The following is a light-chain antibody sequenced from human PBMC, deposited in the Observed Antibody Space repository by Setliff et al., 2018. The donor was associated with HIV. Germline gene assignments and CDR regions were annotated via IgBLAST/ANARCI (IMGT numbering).Light chain of an antibody. CDR2: DVS. J-gene: IGLJ1*01. V-gene: IGLV2-14*03. CDR3: LSYTSSTPLYV. CDR1: SSDVGTYNF. Sequence: QSALTQPASVSGSPGQSITISCTGTSSDVGTYNFVSWYQQHPGKAPKLMIYDVSNRPSGISNRFSASKSGNTASLTISGLQAEDEADYYCLSYTSSTPLYVFGNGTKGTVL.